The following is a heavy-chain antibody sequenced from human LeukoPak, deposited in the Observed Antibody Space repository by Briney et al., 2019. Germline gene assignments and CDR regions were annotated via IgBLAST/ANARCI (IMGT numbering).Heavy chain of an antibody. Sequence: GGSLRLSCAGAEFTFSDYTMNWVRQAPGKGLEWVSYISPDSTEIYYADSVKGRFTISRDNAKNSLYLQMNSLRAEETAVYYCVSGMRVGPCIWGQGTLVTVSS. CDR3: VSGMRVGPCI. CDR1: EFTFSDYT. V-gene: IGHV3-21*05. D-gene: IGHD1-26*01. CDR2: ISPDSTEI. J-gene: IGHJ4*02.